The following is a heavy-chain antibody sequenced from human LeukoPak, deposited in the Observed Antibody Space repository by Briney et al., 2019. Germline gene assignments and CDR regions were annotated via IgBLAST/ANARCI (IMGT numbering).Heavy chain of an antibody. CDR1: GFTFSSYW. CDR3: ARGSEDGDYEDYFDY. CDR2: INSDGSST. Sequence: GGSLRLSCAASGFTFSSYWMHWVRQAPGKGLVWVSRINSDGSSTSYADSVKGRFTISRDNAKNTLYLQMNSLRAEDTAVYYCARGSEDGDYEDYFDYWGQGTLVTASS. J-gene: IGHJ4*02. D-gene: IGHD4-17*01. V-gene: IGHV3-74*01.